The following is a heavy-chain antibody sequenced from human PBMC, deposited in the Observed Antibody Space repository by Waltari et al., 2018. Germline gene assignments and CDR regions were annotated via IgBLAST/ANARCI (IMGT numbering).Heavy chain of an antibody. Sequence: QVQLQESGPGLVKPSQTLSLTCTVSGGSISSGSYYWSWIRQHPGKGLEWIGYIYYSGTTYYNPSLKSRVAISVDTSKNQFSLKLSSVTAADTAVYFCARTRLGSYWYFDLWGRGTLVTVSS. CDR1: GGSISSGSYY. J-gene: IGHJ2*01. CDR2: IYYSGTT. CDR3: ARTRLGSYWYFDL. V-gene: IGHV4-31*03. D-gene: IGHD6-19*01.